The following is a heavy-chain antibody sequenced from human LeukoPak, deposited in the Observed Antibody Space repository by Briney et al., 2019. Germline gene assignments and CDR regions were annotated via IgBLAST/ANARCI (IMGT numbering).Heavy chain of an antibody. CDR2: IWYDGSNK. V-gene: IGHV3-33*06. J-gene: IGHJ4*02. Sequence: GGSLRLSCAAPGFTFSSYGMHWVRQAPGKGLEWVAVIWYDGSNKCYADSVKGRFTISRDNSKNTLYLQMNSLRAEDTAVYYCAKEGYYDSSGYPYFDYWGQGTLVTVSS. D-gene: IGHD3-22*01. CDR1: GFTFSSYG. CDR3: AKEGYYDSSGYPYFDY.